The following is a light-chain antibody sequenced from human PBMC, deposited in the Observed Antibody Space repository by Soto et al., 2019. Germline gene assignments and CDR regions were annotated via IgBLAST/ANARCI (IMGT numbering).Light chain of an antibody. CDR2: NNH. Sequence: QSVLTQPPSASGTPGQRVTISCSGSNSNIGSYIVNWYQQLPGTAPKLLVYNNHQRPSGVPDRFSASKSGTSASLVISGLKSDDEADYYCAAWDDSLHGPVFGGGTKLTVL. J-gene: IGLJ2*01. CDR3: AAWDDSLHGPV. CDR1: NSNIGSYI. V-gene: IGLV1-44*01.